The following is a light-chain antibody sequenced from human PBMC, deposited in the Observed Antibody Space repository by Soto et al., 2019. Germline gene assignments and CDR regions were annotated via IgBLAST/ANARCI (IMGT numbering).Light chain of an antibody. CDR2: GAS. CDR3: QQHGSSPFT. CDR1: QSVGSNY. V-gene: IGKV3-20*01. Sequence: EIVLTQSPGTLSLSPGARATLSCRASQSVGSNYLAWYQQKPGQAPRLLIYGASNRATGIPDRFSASGSGTDFPLTISRLKPEDFAVYYCQQHGSSPFTFGPGTKVDI. J-gene: IGKJ3*01.